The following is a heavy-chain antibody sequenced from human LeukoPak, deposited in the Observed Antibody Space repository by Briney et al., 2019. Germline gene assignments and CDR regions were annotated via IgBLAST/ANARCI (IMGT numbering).Heavy chain of an antibody. CDR3: ARATWDPNYYYYMDV. J-gene: IGHJ6*03. CDR1: RFTFSSYS. Sequence: GGSLRLSCAASRFTFSSYSMNWVRQAPGKGLEWVSSISSSSSYIYYADSVKGRSTISRDNAKNSLYLQMNSLRAEDTAVYYCARATWDPNYYYYMDVWGKGTTVTISS. D-gene: IGHD1-26*01. CDR2: ISSSSSYI. V-gene: IGHV3-21*01.